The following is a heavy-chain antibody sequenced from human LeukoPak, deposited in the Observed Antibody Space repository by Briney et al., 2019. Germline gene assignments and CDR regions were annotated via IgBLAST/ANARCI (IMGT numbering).Heavy chain of an antibody. CDR2: ISSSGSTI. CDR3: AELGITMIGGV. D-gene: IGHD3-10*02. V-gene: IGHV3-48*04. CDR1: GFSFSAYW. Sequence: PGGSLRLSCAASGFSFSAYWMTWVRQAPGKGLEWVSYISSSGSTIYYADSVKGRFTISRDNAKNSLYLQMNSLRAEDTAVYYCAELGITMIGGVWGKGTTVTISS. J-gene: IGHJ6*04.